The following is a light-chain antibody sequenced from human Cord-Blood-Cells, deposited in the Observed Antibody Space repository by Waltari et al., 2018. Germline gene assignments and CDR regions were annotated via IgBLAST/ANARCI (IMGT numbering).Light chain of an antibody. J-gene: IGLJ3*02. CDR1: SSHIGSNY. Sequence: QSVLTQPPSASGTPGQRVTTSCSGSSSHIGSNYVSWYQQLPVTAPKLLSYRNNQRPSGVPDRVSGSKSGTSASLAISGLRSEDEADYYCAAWDDSLSGWVFGGGTKLTVL. CDR3: AAWDDSLSGWV. CDR2: RNN. V-gene: IGLV1-47*01.